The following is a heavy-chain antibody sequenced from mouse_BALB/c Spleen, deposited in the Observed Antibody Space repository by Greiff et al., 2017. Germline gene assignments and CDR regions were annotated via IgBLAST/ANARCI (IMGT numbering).Heavy chain of an antibody. CDR3: AREENDYDGFFDD. D-gene: IGHD2-4*01. CDR1: GYSITSGYY. V-gene: IGHV3-6*02. J-gene: IGHJ2*01. Sequence: EVKVEESGPGLVKPSQSLSLTCSVTGYSITSGYYWNWIRQFPGNKLEWMGYISYDGSNNYNPSLKNRISITRDTSKNQFFLKLNSVTTEDTATDYCAREENDYDGFFDDWGQGTTLTVSS. CDR2: ISYDGSN.